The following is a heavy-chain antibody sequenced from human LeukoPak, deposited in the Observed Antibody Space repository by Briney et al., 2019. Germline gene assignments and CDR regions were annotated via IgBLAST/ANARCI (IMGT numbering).Heavy chain of an antibody. J-gene: IGHJ3*02. CDR1: GGSINRDNW. CDR3: ARLVVVTAMPSYAFDI. CDR2: IHHSGST. Sequence: SGTLSLTCIVSGGSINRDNWWSWVRQPPGQGVEWIGEIHHSGSTNYNPSLKSRVNISVDKSKTQFSLKLSSVTAADTAVYYCARLVVVTAMPSYAFDIWGQGTMVTVSS. D-gene: IGHD2-21*02. V-gene: IGHV4-4*02.